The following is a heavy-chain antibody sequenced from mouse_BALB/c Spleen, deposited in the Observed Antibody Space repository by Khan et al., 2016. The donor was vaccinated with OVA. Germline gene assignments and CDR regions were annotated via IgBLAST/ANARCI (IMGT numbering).Heavy chain of an antibody. J-gene: IGHJ3*01. CDR3: ARDYWFAY. CDR2: ISSGDST. Sequence: EVKLVESGGGLVKPGGTLKLSCAASGFTFSNYAMSWVRQSPEKRLEWVASISSGDSTYYPDSVKGRFTISSDNARNILYLQMSSLRSEDTAMYYCARDYWFAYWGQGTLVTVSA. CDR1: GFTFSNYA. V-gene: IGHV5-6-5*01.